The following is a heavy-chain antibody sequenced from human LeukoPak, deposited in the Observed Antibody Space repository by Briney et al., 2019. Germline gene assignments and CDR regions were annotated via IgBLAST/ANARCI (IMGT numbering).Heavy chain of an antibody. D-gene: IGHD6-19*01. Sequence: GESLKISCKGSGYNFPTYWIGWIRQMPGKGLEWMGIIYPGDSDIRYSPSFQGQVTMSADKSITTAYLQWSSLKASDTAMYYCARTAGQWLPADWGQGTLVTVSS. J-gene: IGHJ4*02. CDR2: IYPGDSDI. CDR1: GYNFPTYW. V-gene: IGHV5-51*01. CDR3: ARTAGQWLPAD.